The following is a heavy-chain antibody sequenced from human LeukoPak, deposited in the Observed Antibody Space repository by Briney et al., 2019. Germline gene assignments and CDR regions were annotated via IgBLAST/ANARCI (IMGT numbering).Heavy chain of an antibody. Sequence: GASVKVSCKVSGYTLTELSMHWVRQAPGKGLEWMGGFDPEDGETIYAQKFQGRVTITADESTSTAYMELSSLRSEDTAVYYCARGLEYYGSGSYQFDYWGQGTLVTVSS. CDR2: FDPEDGET. J-gene: IGHJ4*02. CDR3: ARGLEYYGSGSYQFDY. CDR1: GYTLTELS. V-gene: IGHV1-24*01. D-gene: IGHD3-10*01.